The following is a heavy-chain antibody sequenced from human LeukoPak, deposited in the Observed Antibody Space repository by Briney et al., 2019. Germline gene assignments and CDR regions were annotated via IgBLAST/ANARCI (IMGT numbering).Heavy chain of an antibody. D-gene: IGHD6-19*01. CDR3: ASARYSSGWYGDYFDY. V-gene: IGHV4-39*01. J-gene: IGHJ4*02. CDR2: IYYSGST. CDR1: XXSISSSXYY. Sequence: PSETXXXXXXXXXXSISSSXYYWGWIRQPPGKGLEWIGSIYYSGSTYYNPSLKSRVTISVDTSKNQFSLKLSSVTAADTAVYYCASARYSSGWYGDYFDYWGQGTLVTVSS.